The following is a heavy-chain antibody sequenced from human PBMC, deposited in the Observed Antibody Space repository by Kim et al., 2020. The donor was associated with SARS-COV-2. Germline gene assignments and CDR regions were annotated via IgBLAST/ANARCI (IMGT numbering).Heavy chain of an antibody. CDR2: INTNTGNP. V-gene: IGHV7-4-1*02. D-gene: IGHD6-13*01. CDR1: GYTFTSYA. J-gene: IGHJ4*02. Sequence: ASVKVSCKASGYTFTSYAMNWVRQAPGQGLEWMGWINTNTGNPTYAQGFTGRFVFSLDTSVSTAYLQISSLKAEDTAVYYCAIYLYSSSWLNQYSGYDVGDYWGQGTLVTVSS. CDR3: AIYLYSSSWLNQYSGYDVGDY.